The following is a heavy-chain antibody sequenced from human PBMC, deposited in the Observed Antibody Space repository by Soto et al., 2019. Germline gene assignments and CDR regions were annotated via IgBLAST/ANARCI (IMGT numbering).Heavy chain of an antibody. CDR1: GYTFTSYG. V-gene: IGHV1-18*01. CDR3: ARGRYGDY. CDR2: ISAHNGNT. J-gene: IGHJ4*02. Sequence: QVHLVQSGAEVKKPGASVKVSCEASGYTFTSYGITWVRQAPGQGLEWMGWISAHNGNTDYAQKLQGRVIVTRDTSTSTAYKELRSLISDDTAVYYCARGRYGDYWGQGALVTVSS. D-gene: IGHD1-1*01.